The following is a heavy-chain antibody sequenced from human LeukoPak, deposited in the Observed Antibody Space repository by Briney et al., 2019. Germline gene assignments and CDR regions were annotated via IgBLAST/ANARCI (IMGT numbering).Heavy chain of an antibody. Sequence: ASVKVSCKASGYTFTSYGISWVRQALGQGLEWMGWISAYNGNTNYAQKLQGRVTMTTDTSTSTAYMELRSLRSDDTAVYYCARRVHYCSSTSCYAPSGFYFDYWGQGTLVTVSS. CDR2: ISAYNGNT. J-gene: IGHJ4*02. CDR3: ARRVHYCSSTSCYAPSGFYFDY. V-gene: IGHV1-18*01. CDR1: GYTFTSYG. D-gene: IGHD2-2*01.